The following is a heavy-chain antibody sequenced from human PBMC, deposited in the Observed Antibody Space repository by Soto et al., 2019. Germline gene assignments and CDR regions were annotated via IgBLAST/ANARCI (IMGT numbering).Heavy chain of an antibody. V-gene: IGHV1-2*04. J-gene: IGHJ6*02. CDR3: ALAESGKQWLGSYYYYGMDV. CDR1: GYTFTGYY. D-gene: IGHD6-19*01. CDR2: INPNSGGT. Sequence: ASVKVSCKASGYTFTGYYMHWVRQAPGQGLEWMGWINPNSGGTNYAQKFQGWVTMTRDKSISTANMELSRLRSDDTAVYYCALAESGKQWLGSYYYYGMDVWGQGTTVTVS.